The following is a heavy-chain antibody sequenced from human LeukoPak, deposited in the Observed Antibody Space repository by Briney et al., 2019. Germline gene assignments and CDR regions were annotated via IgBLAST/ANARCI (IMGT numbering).Heavy chain of an antibody. V-gene: IGHV1-8*01. CDR1: GYTFTSHD. Sequence: ASVKVSCKASGYTFTSHDINWVRQATGQGLEWMGWMNPNSGNTGYAQKFQGRVTMTRNTAISTAYMELSGLRSEDTAVYYCASPSAQIPHSSGYYNAWGQGTLVTVSS. CDR3: ASPSAQIPHSSGYYNA. J-gene: IGHJ5*02. D-gene: IGHD3-22*01. CDR2: MNPNSGNT.